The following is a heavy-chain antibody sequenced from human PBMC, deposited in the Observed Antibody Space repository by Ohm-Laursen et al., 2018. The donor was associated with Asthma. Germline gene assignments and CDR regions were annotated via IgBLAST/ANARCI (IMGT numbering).Heavy chain of an antibody. J-gene: IGHJ4*02. V-gene: IGHV1-3*01. D-gene: IGHD3-22*01. CDR1: GYTFTSYA. CDR2: INAGNGNT. CDR3: ARDRDSSGYYFDY. Sequence: GSSVKVSCKASGYTFTSYAMHWVRQAPGQRLEWMGWINAGNGNTKYSQKFQGRVTITRDTSASTAYMELSSLKSEDTAVYYCARDRDSSGYYFDYWGQGTLVTVSS.